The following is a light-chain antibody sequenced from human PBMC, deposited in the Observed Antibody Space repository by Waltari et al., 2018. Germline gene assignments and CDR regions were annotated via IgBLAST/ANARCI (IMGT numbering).Light chain of an antibody. CDR3: MQGLQLPT. J-gene: IGKJ5*01. V-gene: IGKV2-28*01. CDR2: LCS. Sequence: DIVMTQSPVFLPVPPGETASISCRSSQSLLHSNGNKYLDWYLQKPGQSPQLLIYLCSSRASGVPGRFSGSGSGTVFTLKISRVDAEDVGFYYCMQGLQLPTFGQGTRLEIK. CDR1: QSLLHSNGNKY.